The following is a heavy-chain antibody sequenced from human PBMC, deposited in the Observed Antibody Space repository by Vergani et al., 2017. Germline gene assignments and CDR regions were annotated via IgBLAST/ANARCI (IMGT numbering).Heavy chain of an antibody. J-gene: IGHJ1*01. CDR1: GGSFSGYY. CDR3: ARRAAGQQLLQH. D-gene: IGHD6-13*01. V-gene: IGHV4-34*01. CDR2: INHSGST. Sequence: QVQLQQWGAGLLKPSETLSLTCAVYGGSFSGYYWSWIRQPPGKGLEWIGEINHSGSTNYNPSLKSRVTISVETSKNQFSLKLSSVTAADTAVYYCARRAAGQQLLQHWGQGTLVTVSS.